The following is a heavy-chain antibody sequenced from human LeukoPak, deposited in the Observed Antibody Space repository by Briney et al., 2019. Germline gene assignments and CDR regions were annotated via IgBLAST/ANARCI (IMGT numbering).Heavy chain of an antibody. CDR1: GYSISSGYY. J-gene: IGHJ6*03. CDR2: IFDSENT. D-gene: IGHD1-1*01. CDR3: ARGDQLRPHYYFYYHMDV. Sequence: SETLSLTCTVSGYSISSGYYWGWIRQPPGKGLEWIGYIFDSENTHYNPSLRSRVSISVDTSKNHFSLNLTSVTAADTAVYYCARGDQLRPHYYFYYHMDVWGKGTTVTVSS. V-gene: IGHV4-38-2*02.